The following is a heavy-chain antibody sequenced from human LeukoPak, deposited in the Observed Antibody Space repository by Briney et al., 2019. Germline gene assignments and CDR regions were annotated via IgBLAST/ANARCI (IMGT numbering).Heavy chain of an antibody. D-gene: IGHD6-13*01. V-gene: IGHV1-18*01. CDR3: ARDRWYSRNWNDAVDI. J-gene: IGHJ3*02. CDR1: GYNLTSYG. CDR2: ISACNT. Sequence: ASVKVSCKASGYNLTSYGISWVRQAPGQGLEWMGWISACNTNYAQKVQGRVTMATDTSTSTAYMELRSLRSDDTAVYYCARDRWYSRNWNDAVDIWGQGTMVTVSS.